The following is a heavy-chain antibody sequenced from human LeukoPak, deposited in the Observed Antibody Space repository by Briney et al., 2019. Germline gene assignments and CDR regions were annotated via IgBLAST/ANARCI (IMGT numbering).Heavy chain of an antibody. CDR1: GYSISSGYY. J-gene: IGHJ4*02. CDR3: ARDTYYYDSSGYYREYYFDY. Sequence: SETLSLTCTVSGYSISSGYYWGWIRQPPGKGLEWIGSIYHSGSTYYNPSLKSRVTISVDTSKNQFSLKLSSVTAADTAVYYCARDTYYYDSSGYYREYYFDYWGQGTLVTVSS. D-gene: IGHD3-22*01. CDR2: IYHSGST. V-gene: IGHV4-38-2*02.